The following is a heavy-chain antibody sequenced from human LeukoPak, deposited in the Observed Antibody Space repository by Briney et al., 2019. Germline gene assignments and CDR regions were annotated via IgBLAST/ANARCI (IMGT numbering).Heavy chain of an antibody. CDR1: GFTFSSYV. J-gene: IGHJ4*02. CDR2: ISYDGTNK. V-gene: IGHV3-30*04. CDR3: ARGSTSIAAHVVY. D-gene: IGHD6-6*01. Sequence: GGSLRLSCAASGFTFSSYVMHWVRQAPGKGLEWVAVISYDGTNKHYADSVKGRFTISRDISKSTLYLQMNSLRAEDTAVYYCARGSTSIAAHVVYWGQGTLVTVSS.